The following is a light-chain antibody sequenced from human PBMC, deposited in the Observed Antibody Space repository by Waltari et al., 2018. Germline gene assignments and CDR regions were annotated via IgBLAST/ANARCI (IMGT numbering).Light chain of an antibody. CDR1: QSLLHRNGNNY. V-gene: IGKV2-28*01. CDR2: LGS. J-gene: IGKJ1*01. CDR3: MQSLQALWT. Sequence: DIVVTQSPLSLSVTPGEPASISCRSIQSLLHRNGNNYFDWYLQKPGQSPQLLIYLGSNRASGVPDKFSGSGSDTDFTLKISRVEAEDVGVYYCMQSLQALWTFGQGTKVEIK.